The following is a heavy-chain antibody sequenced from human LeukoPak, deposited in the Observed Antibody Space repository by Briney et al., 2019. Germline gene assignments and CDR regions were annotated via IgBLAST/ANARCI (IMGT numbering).Heavy chain of an antibody. CDR1: GFTFSDSW. V-gene: IGHV3-30*02. CDR2: IRYDGSNK. Sequence: QSGGSLRLSCAASGFTFSDSWMSWVRQAPGKGLEWVAFIRYDGSNKYCADSVKGRFTISRDNSKNTLYLQMNSLRAEDTAVYYCAKDQSMDYYDSLDYWGQGTLVTVSS. D-gene: IGHD3-22*01. CDR3: AKDQSMDYYDSLDY. J-gene: IGHJ4*02.